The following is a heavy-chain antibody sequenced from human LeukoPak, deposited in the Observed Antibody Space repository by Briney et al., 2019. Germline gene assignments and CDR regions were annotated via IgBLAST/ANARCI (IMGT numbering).Heavy chain of an antibody. CDR1: GFTFSSYG. CDR3: AKEGPFDP. Sequence: GGSLRLSCAASGFTFSSYGMHWVRQAPGKGLEWVAVMSYDGSNKYYADSVKGRFTISRDNSKNTLYLQMNSQRAEDTAVYYCAKEGPFDPWGQGTLVTVSS. CDR2: MSYDGSNK. J-gene: IGHJ5*02. V-gene: IGHV3-30*18.